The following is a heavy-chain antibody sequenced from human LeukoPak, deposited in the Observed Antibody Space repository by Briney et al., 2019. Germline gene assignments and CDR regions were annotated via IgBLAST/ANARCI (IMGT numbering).Heavy chain of an antibody. J-gene: IGHJ5*02. CDR1: GFTFSSYS. D-gene: IGHD4-17*01. CDR2: ISSSSSYI. V-gene: IGHV3-21*01. Sequence: GGSLRLSCAASGFTFSSYSMNWVRQAPGKGLEWVSSISSSSSYIYYADSVKGRFTISRDNAKNSLYLQMNSLRAEDTAVYYCARHCLRRRPTTVTKNHWFDPWGQGTLVTVSS. CDR3: ARHCLRRRPTTVTKNHWFDP.